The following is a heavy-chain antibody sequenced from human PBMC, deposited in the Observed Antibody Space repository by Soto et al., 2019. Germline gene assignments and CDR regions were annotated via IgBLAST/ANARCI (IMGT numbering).Heavy chain of an antibody. V-gene: IGHV3-15*01. D-gene: IGHD2-2*02. Sequence: EVQLVESGGGLVKPGGSLRLSCAASGFTVSNAWMSWVRQAPGKGREWVGRIKSKTDGGTTDYAAPVKGRFTISRDDSKNTLYLQMNSLKTEDTAVYYCTTDIVVVPAAIRYYYYGMDVWGQGTTVTASS. CDR1: GFTVSNAW. CDR3: TTDIVVVPAAIRYYYYGMDV. J-gene: IGHJ6*02. CDR2: IKSKTDGGTT.